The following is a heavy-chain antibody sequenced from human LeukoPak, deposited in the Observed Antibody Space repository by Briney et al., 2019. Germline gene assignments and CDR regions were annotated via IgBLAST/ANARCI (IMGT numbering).Heavy chain of an antibody. Sequence: GASVKVSCKASGYTFTGYYMHWVRQAPGQGLEWMGWINPNSGGTNYAQKFQGRVTMTRDTSISTAYMELSRLRSDDTAVYYCARVRRLRLGELSLPHWGQGTPVTVSS. CDR1: GYTFTGYY. D-gene: IGHD3-16*02. J-gene: IGHJ4*02. V-gene: IGHV1-2*02. CDR3: ARVRRLRLGELSLPH. CDR2: INPNSGGT.